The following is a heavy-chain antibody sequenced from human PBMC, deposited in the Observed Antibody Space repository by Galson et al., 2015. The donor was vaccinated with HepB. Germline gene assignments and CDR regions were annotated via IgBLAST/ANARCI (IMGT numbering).Heavy chain of an antibody. Sequence: SVKVSCKVSGYTLTELSMHWVRQAPGKGLEWMGGFDPEDGETIYAQKFQGRVTMTEDTSTDTAYMELSSLRSEDTAVYYCATVGVTGTTNRYYYYGMDVWGQGTTVTVSS. CDR1: GYTLTELS. CDR3: ATVGVTGTTNRYYYYGMDV. V-gene: IGHV1-24*01. J-gene: IGHJ6*02. CDR2: FDPEDGET. D-gene: IGHD1-7*01.